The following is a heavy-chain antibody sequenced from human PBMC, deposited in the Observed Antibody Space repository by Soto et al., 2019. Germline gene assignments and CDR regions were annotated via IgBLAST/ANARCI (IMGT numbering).Heavy chain of an antibody. V-gene: IGHV1-69*12. CDR3: ATRKGGSQYYYYGMDV. D-gene: IGHD3-10*01. J-gene: IGHJ6*02. CDR2: IIPMFGTA. CDR1: GGTFSSYA. Sequence: QVQLVQSGAEVKKPGSSVKVSCKASGGTFSSYAISWVRQAPGQGLEWMGGIIPMFGTADYAQKFQGRVTITADESTSTAYMELGSRRSDDTAVYYCATRKGGSQYYYYGMDVWCQGTTVTVSS.